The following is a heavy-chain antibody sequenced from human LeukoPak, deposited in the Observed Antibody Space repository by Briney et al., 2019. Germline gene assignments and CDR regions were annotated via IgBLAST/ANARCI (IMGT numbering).Heavy chain of an antibody. CDR1: GYLITYSD. Sequence: ASVKVSCRASGYLITYSDINWVRRAAGQGHEWMGWMNPNSGNTGYAQRFQGRVTMTTDTSLNTAYMELRSLTSEDTAVYYCVRDTDGASRADDPFDVWGQGTLVTVSS. CDR2: MNPNSGNT. D-gene: IGHD4-17*01. V-gene: IGHV1-8*02. CDR3: VRDTDGASRADDPFDV. J-gene: IGHJ3*01.